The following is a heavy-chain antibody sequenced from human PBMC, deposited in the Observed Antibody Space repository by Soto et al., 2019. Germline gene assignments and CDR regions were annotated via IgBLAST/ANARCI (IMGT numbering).Heavy chain of an antibody. CDR1: GGSISSYY. Sequence: QVQLQESGPGLVKPSETLSLTCTVSGGSISSYYWSWIRQPPGKGLEWIGYIYYSGSTNYNPSLKSRVTIAVDTSKNQFSLKLSSVTAADTAVYYCAIGPALDSSGYYFDYWGQGTLVTVSS. D-gene: IGHD3-22*01. CDR3: AIGPALDSSGYYFDY. CDR2: IYYSGST. J-gene: IGHJ4*02. V-gene: IGHV4-59*01.